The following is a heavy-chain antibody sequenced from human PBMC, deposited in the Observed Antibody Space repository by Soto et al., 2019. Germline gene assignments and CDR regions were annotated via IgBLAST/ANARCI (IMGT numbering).Heavy chain of an antibody. CDR2: ISYDGSNK. V-gene: IGHV3-30*18. CDR1: GFTFSSYG. D-gene: IGHD6-25*01. CDR3: ANPCGQRDYFDY. Sequence: QVQLVESGGGVVQPGRSLRLSCAASGFTFSSYGMHWVRQAPGKGLEWVAVISYDGSNKYYADSVKGRFTISRDNSKNTLYLQMNSLRAEDTAVYYCANPCGQRDYFDYWGQGTLVTVSS. J-gene: IGHJ4*02.